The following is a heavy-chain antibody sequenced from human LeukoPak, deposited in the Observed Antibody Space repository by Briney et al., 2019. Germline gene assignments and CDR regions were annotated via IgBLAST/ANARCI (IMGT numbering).Heavy chain of an antibody. J-gene: IGHJ4*02. CDR1: GFTFSSYW. D-gene: IGHD3-22*01. Sequence: PGGSLRLSCAASGFTFSSYWMHWVRQAPGKGLVWVSRINSDGSSTSYADSVKGRFTISRDNAKNTLYLQMNSLRAEDTAVYCCARDPYYYDSSGYYRDDYFDYWGQGTLVTVSS. CDR2: INSDGSST. V-gene: IGHV3-74*01. CDR3: ARDPYYYDSSGYYRDDYFDY.